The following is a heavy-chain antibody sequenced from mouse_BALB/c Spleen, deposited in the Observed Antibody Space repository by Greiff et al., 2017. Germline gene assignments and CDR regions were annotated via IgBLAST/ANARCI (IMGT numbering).Heavy chain of an antibody. CDR3: ARDDY. Sequence: EVQLQQSGAELVKPGASVKLSCTASGFNIKDTYMNWVKQRPEQGLEWIGRIDPANGNTKYDPKFQGKATITADTSSNTAYLQLSSLTSEDTAVYYCARDDYWGQGTTLTVAS. CDR2: IDPANGNT. CDR1: GFNIKDTY. V-gene: IGHV14-3*02. J-gene: IGHJ2*01.